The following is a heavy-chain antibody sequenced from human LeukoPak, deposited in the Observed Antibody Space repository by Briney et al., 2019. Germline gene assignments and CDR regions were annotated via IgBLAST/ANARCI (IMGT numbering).Heavy chain of an antibody. V-gene: IGHV4-59*01. CDR2: IYYSGST. CDR1: GGSISSYY. CDR3: ARGRDGYNLNFDY. D-gene: IGHD5-24*01. J-gene: IGHJ4*02. Sequence: SETLSLTCTVSGGSISSYYWSWIRQPPGKGLEWIGYIYYSGSTNYNPSLKSRVTISVDTSKNQFSLKLSSVTAADTAVYYCARGRDGYNLNFDYWGQGTLVTVSS.